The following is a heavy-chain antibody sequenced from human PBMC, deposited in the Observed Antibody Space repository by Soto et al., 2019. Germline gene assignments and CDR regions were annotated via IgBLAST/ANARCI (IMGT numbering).Heavy chain of an antibody. J-gene: IGHJ6*02. CDR3: ARSIAVTPTTSYYGMDV. Sequence: SVKVSCKASGGTFSSYAISWVRQAPGQGLEWMGGIIPIFGTANYAQKFQGRVTITADESTSTAYMELSSLRSEDTAVYYCARSIAVTPTTSYYGMDVWGQGTTVTSP. V-gene: IGHV1-69*01. D-gene: IGHD4-4*01. CDR2: IIPIFGTA. CDR1: GGTFSSYA.